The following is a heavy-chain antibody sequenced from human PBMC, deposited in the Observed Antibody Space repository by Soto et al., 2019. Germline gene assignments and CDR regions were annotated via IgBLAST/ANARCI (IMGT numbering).Heavy chain of an antibody. J-gene: IGHJ6*02. D-gene: IGHD3-22*01. CDR3: ARDHYYDSAGPAEGGLDA. Sequence: EVQLVESGGGLVQPGGSLRLSCAASGFTVSYHSLNWVRRAPGKGLEWVSYISSSSSIIYYADSVKGRFTISRDNAKNSLYLQMDSLRDEDTALYYCARDHYYDSAGPAEGGLDAWGQGTTVTVSS. CDR2: ISSSSSII. V-gene: IGHV3-48*02. CDR1: GFTVSYHS.